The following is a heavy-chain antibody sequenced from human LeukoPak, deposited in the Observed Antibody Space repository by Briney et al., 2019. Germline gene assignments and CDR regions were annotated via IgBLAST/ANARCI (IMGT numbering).Heavy chain of an antibody. J-gene: IGHJ4*02. D-gene: IGHD3-22*01. V-gene: IGHV4-59*08. CDR3: ARFYYDSSGYYYAHFDY. Sequence: KPSETLSLTCTVSGGPISSYYWSWIRQPPGKGLEWIGYIYYSGSTNYNPSLKSRVTISVDTSKNQFSLKLSSVTAADTAVYYCARFYYDSSGYYYAHFDYWGQGTLVTVSS. CDR2: IYYSGST. CDR1: GGPISSYY.